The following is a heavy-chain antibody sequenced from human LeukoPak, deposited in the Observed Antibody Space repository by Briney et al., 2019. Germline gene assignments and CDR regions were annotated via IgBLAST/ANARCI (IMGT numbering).Heavy chain of an antibody. D-gene: IGHD1-26*01. CDR2: INHSGST. CDR3: ARGIVGATTYPY. J-gene: IGHJ4*02. CDR1: GGSFSGYY. Sequence: SETLSLTCAVYGGSFSGYYWSWIRQPPGKGLEWIGEINHSGSTDYNPSLKSRATISVDTSKNQFSLKLSSVTAADTAVYYCARGIVGATTYPYWGQGTLVTVSS. V-gene: IGHV4-34*01.